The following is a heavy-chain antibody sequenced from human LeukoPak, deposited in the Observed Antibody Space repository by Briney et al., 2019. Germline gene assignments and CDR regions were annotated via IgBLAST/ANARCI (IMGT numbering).Heavy chain of an antibody. D-gene: IGHD7-27*01. CDR2: INSGGSGT. J-gene: IGHJ4*02. CDR3: ATSLGPLAEY. V-gene: IGHV3-74*01. CDR1: GFSFSSNW. Sequence: GGFLRLSCAASGFSFSSNWMHWVRQTPGKGLVWVSRINSGGSGTSYADSVEGRFTISRDNAKNMLYLQMNSLRADDTAVYYCATSLGPLAEYWGQGTLVTVSS.